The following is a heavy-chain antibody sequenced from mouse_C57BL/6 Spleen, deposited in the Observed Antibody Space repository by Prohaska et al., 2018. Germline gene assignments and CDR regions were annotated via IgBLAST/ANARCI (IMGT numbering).Heavy chain of an antibody. CDR2: INPNNGGT. CDR3: STGTYYFDY. V-gene: IGHV1-26*01. D-gene: IGHD4-1*01. CDR1: VYTFTELD. Sequence: LYIFCNASVYTFTELDMTWVMQSHVMSLEWIGDINPNNGGTSYNQKFKGNATLTVDKCSSTADMERRSLTSEDAAVYYCSTGTYYFDYWGQGTTLTVSS. J-gene: IGHJ2*01.